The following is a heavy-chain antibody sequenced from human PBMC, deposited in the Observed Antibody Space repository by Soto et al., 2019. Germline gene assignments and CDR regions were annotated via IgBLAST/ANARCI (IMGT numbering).Heavy chain of an antibody. J-gene: IGHJ6*02. CDR3: ARRVFWSGYSRVLDV. CDR1: GYTFTSYD. Sequence: ASVKVSCKASGYTFTSYDINWVRQATGQGLEWMGWTNPNSGNTGYAQKFRGGVTMTRNTSISTAYMELSSLRSEDTAVYYCARRVFWSGYSRVLDVWGQGTTVTVSS. CDR2: TNPNSGNT. V-gene: IGHV1-8*01. D-gene: IGHD3-3*01.